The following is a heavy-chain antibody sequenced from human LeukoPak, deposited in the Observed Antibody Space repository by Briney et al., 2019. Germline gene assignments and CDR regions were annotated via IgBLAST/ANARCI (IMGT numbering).Heavy chain of an antibody. Sequence: SETLSLTCTVSGDSMSSYYWSWIRQPPGKGLEWIGHIYYSGSTDYNPSLKSRLTISVDTSKNQFSLQLSSVTAADTAVYFCARQNSGARLNVWGQGTTVTVSS. V-gene: IGHV4-59*08. CDR3: ARQNSGARLNV. J-gene: IGHJ6*02. CDR1: GDSMSSYY. D-gene: IGHD6-25*01. CDR2: IYYSGST.